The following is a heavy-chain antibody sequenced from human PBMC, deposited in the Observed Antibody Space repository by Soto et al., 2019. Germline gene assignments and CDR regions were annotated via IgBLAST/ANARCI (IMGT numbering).Heavy chain of an antibody. V-gene: IGHV1-3*01. Sequence: ASVKVSCKASGYTFTSYAMHWVRQAPGQRLEWMGWINAGNGNTKYSQKFQGRVTITRDTSASTAYMELSSLGSEDTAVYYCARGVKDSSGYYPFDYWGQGTLVTVSS. J-gene: IGHJ4*02. D-gene: IGHD3-22*01. CDR3: ARGVKDSSGYYPFDY. CDR1: GYTFTSYA. CDR2: INAGNGNT.